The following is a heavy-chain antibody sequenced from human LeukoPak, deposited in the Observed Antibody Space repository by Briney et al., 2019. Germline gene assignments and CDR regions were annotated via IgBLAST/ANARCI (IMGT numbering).Heavy chain of an antibody. CDR1: GGSISSSNW. Sequence: SETLSLTCAVSGGSISSSNWWSWVRQPPGKGLEWIGEIYHSGSTNYNPSLKSRVTISVDKSKNQFSLKLSSVTAADTAVYYCARGFPTPAAIRDAFDIWGQGTMVTVSS. CDR3: ARGFPTPAAIRDAFDI. CDR2: IYHSGST. D-gene: IGHD2-2*01. J-gene: IGHJ3*02. V-gene: IGHV4-4*02.